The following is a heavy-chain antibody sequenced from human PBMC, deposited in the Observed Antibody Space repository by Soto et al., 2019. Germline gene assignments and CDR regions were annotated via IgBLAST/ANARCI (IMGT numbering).Heavy chain of an antibody. J-gene: IGHJ4*02. V-gene: IGHV1-18*01. CDR3: ARNYDILTGYYTALLFDY. CDR2: ISAYNGNT. Sequence: GASVKVSCKASGYTFTSYGISWVRQAPGQGLEWMGWISAYNGNTNYAQKLQGRVTMTTDTSTSTAYMELRSLRSDDTAVYYCARNYDILTGYYTALLFDYWGQGTLVTVSS. D-gene: IGHD3-9*01. CDR1: GYTFTSYG.